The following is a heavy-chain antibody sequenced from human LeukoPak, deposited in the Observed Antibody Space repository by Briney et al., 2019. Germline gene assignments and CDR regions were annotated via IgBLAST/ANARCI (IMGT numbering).Heavy chain of an antibody. CDR3: ARAHNWFDP. Sequence: SETLSLTCTVSGGSISSSSYYWGWIRPPPGTGLEWIGSIYYSGSTYYNPSLKSRVTISVDTSKNEFSLELSSGTAADTAVYYCARAHNWFDPGGEGTRVTVSS. CDR2: IYYSGST. V-gene: IGHV4-39*07. CDR1: GGSISSSSYY. J-gene: IGHJ5*02.